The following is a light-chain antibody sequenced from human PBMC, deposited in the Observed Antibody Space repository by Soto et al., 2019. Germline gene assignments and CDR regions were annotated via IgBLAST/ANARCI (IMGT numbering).Light chain of an antibody. CDR1: SSDVGGYNY. Sequence: QSALTQPPSASGSPVQAVAISCTGTSSDVGGYNYVSWYQQHPGKAPKLLIYEVTKRPSGVPDRFSGSKSGNTASLTVSGLQAEDEADYYCCSYGGNDNYVFGTGTKVTVL. CDR3: CSYGGNDNYV. V-gene: IGLV2-8*01. CDR2: EVT. J-gene: IGLJ1*01.